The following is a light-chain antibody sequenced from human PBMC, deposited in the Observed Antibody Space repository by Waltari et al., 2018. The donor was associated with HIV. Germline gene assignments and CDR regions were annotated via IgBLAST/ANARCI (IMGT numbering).Light chain of an antibody. Sequence: SYVVTQTPSVSGAPGQTARITCAGDDIGSESAHWYQQKPGQAPVLVVYDDRDRPPGIPERFTGSNSGNTATLTITRVEAGDEADYYCQVWESGGDIVFFGGGTKLTVL. CDR2: DDR. J-gene: IGLJ2*01. V-gene: IGLV3-21*02. CDR1: DIGSES. CDR3: QVWESGGDIVF.